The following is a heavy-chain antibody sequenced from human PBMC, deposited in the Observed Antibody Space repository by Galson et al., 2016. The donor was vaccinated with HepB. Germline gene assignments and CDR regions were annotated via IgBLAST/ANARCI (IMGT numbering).Heavy chain of an antibody. V-gene: IGHV3-66*01. CDR1: GFNVSNHY. CDR3: ARDLILEPDAPV. Sequence: SLRLSCAASGFNVSNHYMTWVRQAPGKGLEWVSVLYSVGRTYYADSVKGRFTISRDNSMNTLYLEMNIVRAEDTAVYYCARDLILEPDAPVWGQGTTVTV. J-gene: IGHJ6*02. CDR2: LYSVGRT. D-gene: IGHD2-2*01.